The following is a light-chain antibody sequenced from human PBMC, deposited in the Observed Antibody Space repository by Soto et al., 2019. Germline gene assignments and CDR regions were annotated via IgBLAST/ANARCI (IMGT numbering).Light chain of an antibody. J-gene: IGLJ2*01. CDR3: QTWGTGIHLV. CDR1: SGHSSYA. Sequence: QLVLTQSPSASASLGASVKLTCTLSSGHSSYAIAWHQQQPETGPRYLMKLDSDGSHTKGDAIPDRFSGSSSGAERYLTISSLQSEDEADYYCQTWGTGIHLVFGGGTKLTVL. CDR2: LDSDGSH. V-gene: IGLV4-69*01.